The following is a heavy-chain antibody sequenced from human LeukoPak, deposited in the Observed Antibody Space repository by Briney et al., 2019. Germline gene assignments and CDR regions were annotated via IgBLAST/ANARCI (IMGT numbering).Heavy chain of an antibody. CDR1: GGSFSSYS. CDR3: ARHSSGYDPYFDY. D-gene: IGHD5-12*01. J-gene: IGHJ4*02. V-gene: IGHV4-59*08. CDR2: AHYTGKT. Sequence: SETLSLTCTVSGGSFSSYSWSWTRQPPGKGLDWIGYAHYTGKTSYNPSLRSRVTISIATSNNQFSLKLNSVTAADTAVYYCARHSSGYDPYFDYWGRGTPVTVSS.